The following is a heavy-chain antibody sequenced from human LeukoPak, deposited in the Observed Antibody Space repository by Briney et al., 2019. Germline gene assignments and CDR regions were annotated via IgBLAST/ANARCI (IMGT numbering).Heavy chain of an antibody. CDR2: ISSSGRTM. CDR3: ARVAGTSDSDY. D-gene: IGHD2-2*01. CDR1: GFTFSDYF. Sequence: KSGGSLRLSCAASGFTFSDYFMSWIRQAPGKGLEWVSYISSSGRTMYCADSVKDRFTISRDNAKNSLYLQMNSLRAEDTAFYYCARVAGTSDSDYWGQGTLVTVSS. J-gene: IGHJ4*02. V-gene: IGHV3-11*01.